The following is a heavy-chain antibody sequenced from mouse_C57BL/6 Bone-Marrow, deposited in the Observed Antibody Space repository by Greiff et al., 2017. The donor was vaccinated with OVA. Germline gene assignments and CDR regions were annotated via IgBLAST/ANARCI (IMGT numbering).Heavy chain of an antibody. CDR2: IRNKANGYTT. CDR1: GFTFTDYY. CDR3: AREGWLLPYFVY. Sequence: EVKLVESGGGLVQPGGSLSLSCAASGFTFTDYYMSWVRQPPGKALEWLGFIRNKANGYTTEYSASVKGRFTISRDNSQSILYLQMNALRAEDSATYYCAREGWLLPYFVYWGQGTTLTVSS. V-gene: IGHV7-3*01. J-gene: IGHJ2*01. D-gene: IGHD2-3*01.